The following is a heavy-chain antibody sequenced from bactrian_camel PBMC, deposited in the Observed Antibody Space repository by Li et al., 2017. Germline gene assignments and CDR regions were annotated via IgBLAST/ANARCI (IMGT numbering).Heavy chain of an antibody. J-gene: IGHJ4*01. CDR3: AAGGGQWCILLHGGKVYGL. Sequence: HVQLVESGGGSVQAGGSLRLSCQVSRSTYSVGCMGWFRQAPGKEREGVAATWLGGTTAHVADSVKGRFTISQDSAKKTVYLQMNNLKPEDTAMYYCAAGGGQWCILLHGGKVYGLLGPGDPGHRL. CDR2: TWLGGTTA. V-gene: IGHV3-3*01. CDR1: RSTYSVGC. D-gene: IGHD2*01.